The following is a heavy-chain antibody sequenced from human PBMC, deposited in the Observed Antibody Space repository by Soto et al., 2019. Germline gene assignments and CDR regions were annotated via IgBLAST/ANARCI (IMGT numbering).Heavy chain of an antibody. D-gene: IGHD6-13*01. CDR3: AKVFAAVPYYYYYGMDV. CDR1: GFTFSSYG. Sequence: QVQLVESGGGVVQPGRSLRLSCAASGFTFSSYGMHWVRQAPGKGLEWVAVISYDGSNKYYADSVKGRFTISRDNSKNSLYLKMNRLRAEDTAVYYCAKVFAAVPYYYYYGMDVWGQGTTVTVSS. J-gene: IGHJ6*02. V-gene: IGHV3-30*18. CDR2: ISYDGSNK.